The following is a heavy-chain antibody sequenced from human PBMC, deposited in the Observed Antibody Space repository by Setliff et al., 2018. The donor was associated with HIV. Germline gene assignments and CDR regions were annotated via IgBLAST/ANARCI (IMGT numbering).Heavy chain of an antibody. CDR2: ISGRGGST. CDR3: AKGRYSSGANYYYYYMDV. D-gene: IGHD6-19*01. CDR1: GFTFSSYA. Sequence: GGSLRLSCAASGFTFSSYAMSWVRQAPGKGLEWVSAISGRGGSTYYADSVKGRFTISRDNSKNTLYLQMNSLRAEDTAVYYCAKGRYSSGANYYYYYMDVWGKGTTVTVS. V-gene: IGHV3-23*01. J-gene: IGHJ6*03.